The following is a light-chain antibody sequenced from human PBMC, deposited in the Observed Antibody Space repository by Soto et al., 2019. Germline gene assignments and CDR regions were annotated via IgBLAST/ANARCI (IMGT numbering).Light chain of an antibody. V-gene: IGKV3-20*01. CDR3: QQYGSSPGWT. J-gene: IGKJ1*01. CDR1: QSVSSSY. CDR2: GAS. Sequence: EIVLTQSPGTLSLSPGERATLSCRASQSVSSSYLAWYQQKPGQAPRLLIYGASSRATGIPDRFGSGSGTDFTLTISRLEPEDFAVYYCQQYGSSPGWTFGQGTKVEIK.